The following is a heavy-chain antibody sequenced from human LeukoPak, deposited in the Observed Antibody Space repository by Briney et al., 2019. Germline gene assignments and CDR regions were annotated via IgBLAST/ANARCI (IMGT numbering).Heavy chain of an antibody. D-gene: IGHD3-22*01. CDR2: IHTSGTT. CDR3: ARQVSSGYGWFDP. V-gene: IGHV4-4*07. J-gene: IGHJ5*02. Sequence: SETLSLTCTVSGDSISTYYWSWIRQPAWKGLEWIGHIHTSGTTNYNPSLKSRVTMSVDTSKNQFSLKLSSVTAADAAVYYCARQVSSGYGWFDPWGQGALVTVSS. CDR1: GDSISTYY.